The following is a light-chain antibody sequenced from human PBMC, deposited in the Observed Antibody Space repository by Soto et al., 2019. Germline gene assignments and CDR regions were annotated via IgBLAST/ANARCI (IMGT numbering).Light chain of an antibody. CDR2: GAS. V-gene: IGKV3-20*01. Sequence: EIVLTQSPGTLSLSPGERATLSCRASQSVSSSYLAWYQQKPGQAPRLLIYGASSRATGIPDRFSGSGSGTAFTLTIRRLEAEDFAVYYCQQYGSSPITFGQGTRLEIK. CDR1: QSVSSSY. J-gene: IGKJ5*01. CDR3: QQYGSSPIT.